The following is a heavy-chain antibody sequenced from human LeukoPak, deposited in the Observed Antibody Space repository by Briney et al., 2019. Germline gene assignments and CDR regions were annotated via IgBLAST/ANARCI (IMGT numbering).Heavy chain of an antibody. CDR2: IYYSGST. Sequence: SETLSLTCTVSGGSISSYYWSWIRQPPGKGLEWIGYIYYSGSTNYNPSLKSRVTISVDTSKNQFSLKLSSVTAADTAVYYCARASNWNGNWFDPWGQGTLVTVSS. CDR1: GGSISSYY. J-gene: IGHJ5*02. V-gene: IGHV4-59*01. D-gene: IGHD1-20*01. CDR3: ARASNWNGNWFDP.